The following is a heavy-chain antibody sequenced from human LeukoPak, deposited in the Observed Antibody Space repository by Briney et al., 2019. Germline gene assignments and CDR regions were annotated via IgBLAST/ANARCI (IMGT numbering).Heavy chain of an antibody. J-gene: IGHJ5*02. Sequence: VASVKVSFTASGYRFIDSFIHWVRQAPGQGPECKGWINPNTGDTKYVQRYQGRVTITRDTSSSTAYIGLSGLNSDDTAMYFFARDVIMGYERGWFDPLGQGALVTVSS. CDR1: GYRFIDSF. CDR3: ARDVIMGYERGWFDP. D-gene: IGHD2-8*01. V-gene: IGHV1-2*02. CDR2: INPNTGDT.